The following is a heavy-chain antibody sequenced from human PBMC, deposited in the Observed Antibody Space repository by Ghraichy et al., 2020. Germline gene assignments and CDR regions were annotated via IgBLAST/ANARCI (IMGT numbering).Heavy chain of an antibody. V-gene: IGHV3-48*03. CDR1: GFIFSSYE. CDR2: ISSTGNTI. J-gene: IGHJ5*02. D-gene: IGHD2-2*01. Sequence: GGSLRLSCAASGFIFSSYEMNWVRQAPGKGLEWISYISSTGNTIYYADSVKGRFTISRDNAKNSLFLQMNSLRAEDTAVYYCAAYQLLWRFDPWGQGTLVTVSS. CDR3: AAYQLLWRFDP.